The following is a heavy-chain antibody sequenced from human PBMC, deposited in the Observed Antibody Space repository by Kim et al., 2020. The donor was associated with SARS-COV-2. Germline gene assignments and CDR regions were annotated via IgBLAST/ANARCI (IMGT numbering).Heavy chain of an antibody. CDR3: AKAWSYSSSWYHNWFDP. D-gene: IGHD6-13*01. V-gene: IGHV3-23*03. CDR1: GFTFSSYA. CDR2: IYSGGSST. Sequence: GGSLRLSCAASGFTFSSYAMSWVRQAPGKGLEWVSVIYSGGSSTYYADSVKGRFTISRDNSKNTLYLQMNSLRAEDTAVYYCAKAWSYSSSWYHNWFDPWGQGTLVTVSS. J-gene: IGHJ5*02.